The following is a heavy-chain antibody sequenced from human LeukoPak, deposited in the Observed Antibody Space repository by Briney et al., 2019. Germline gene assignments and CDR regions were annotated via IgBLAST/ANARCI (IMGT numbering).Heavy chain of an antibody. D-gene: IGHD2/OR15-2a*01. CDR3: AREEELGDILLIDY. Sequence: ASVKVSCKASGYTFTSYCMHWVRPAPGQGLERMGIINPSGGSTSYAQKFQGRVTMTRDTSTSTVYMELSSLRSEDTAVYYCAREEELGDILLIDYWGQGTLVTVSS. V-gene: IGHV1-46*01. CDR1: GYTFTSYC. J-gene: IGHJ4*02. CDR2: INPSGGST.